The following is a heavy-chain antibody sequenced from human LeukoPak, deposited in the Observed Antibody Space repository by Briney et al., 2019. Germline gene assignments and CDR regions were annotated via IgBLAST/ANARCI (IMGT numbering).Heavy chain of an antibody. D-gene: IGHD6-13*01. J-gene: IGHJ5*02. V-gene: IGHV3-30*02. CDR1: GFTFSSYD. Sequence: PGGSLRLSCAASGFTFSSYDMHWVRQAPGQGLEWVALIRYDGGKEYYADSVKGRFTISRDNSKNTLYLQMNSLRAEDTAVYYCAPSEEKQQLDPWGQGTLVTVSS. CDR2: IRYDGGKE. CDR3: APSEEKQQLDP.